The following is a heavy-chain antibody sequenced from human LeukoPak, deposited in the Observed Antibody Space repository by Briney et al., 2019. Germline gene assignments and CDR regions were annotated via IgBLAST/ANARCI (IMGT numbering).Heavy chain of an antibody. D-gene: IGHD3-10*01. CDR2: INTSGST. Sequence: PSETLSLTCSVSGGSISRGSYYWSWIRQPAGKGLEWIGRINTSGSTNYNTYLKSRVTISVDTSKNQFSLKLSSVTAADTAVYYCARRGRGLGAFDIWGQGTMVTVSS. CDR1: GGSISRGSYY. V-gene: IGHV4-61*02. J-gene: IGHJ3*02. CDR3: ARRGRGLGAFDI.